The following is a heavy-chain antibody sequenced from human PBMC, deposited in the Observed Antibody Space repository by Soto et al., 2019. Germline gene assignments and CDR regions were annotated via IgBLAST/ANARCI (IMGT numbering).Heavy chain of an antibody. CDR3: ASSSGNNYGVGTNYYFDY. V-gene: IGHV1-69*01. J-gene: IGHJ4*02. CDR2: IIPIFGTA. Sequence: QVQLVQSGAEVKKPGSSVKVSCKTYGGTFSTYSIVWVRQAPGAGLDWMGWIIPIFGTANYAQKLQDRVTITAEQSTNTAFMELSSLKSEDTAMYYCASSSGNNYGVGTNYYFDYWCQGTLVTVSS. D-gene: IGHD1-26*01. CDR1: GGTFSTYS.